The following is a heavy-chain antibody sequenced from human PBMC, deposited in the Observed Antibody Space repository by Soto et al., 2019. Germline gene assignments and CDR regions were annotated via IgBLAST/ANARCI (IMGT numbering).Heavy chain of an antibody. CDR2: IIPILGIA. D-gene: IGHD3-3*01. V-gene: IGHV1-69*04. Sequence: SVKVSCKASGGTFSSYTISWVRQAPGQGLEWMGRIIPILGIANYAQKFQGRVTITADKSTSTAYMELSSLRSEDTAVYYCARDPDYDFWSGPTWGQGTLVTVSS. CDR1: GGTFSSYT. J-gene: IGHJ5*02. CDR3: ARDPDYDFWSGPT.